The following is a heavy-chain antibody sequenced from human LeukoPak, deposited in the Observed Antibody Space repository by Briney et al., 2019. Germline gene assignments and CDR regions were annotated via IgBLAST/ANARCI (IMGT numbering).Heavy chain of an antibody. CDR1: GYTFTGYY. D-gene: IGHD1-26*01. V-gene: IGHV1-2*02. CDR2: INPNSGGT. Sequence: ASVKVSCKASGYTFTGYYMHWVRQATGQGLEWMGWINPNSGGTNYAQKFQGRVTMTTDTSTSTAHMELRSLRYDDTAVYYCARDGRFAAYEPDYWGQGTLVTVSS. CDR3: ARDGRFAAYEPDY. J-gene: IGHJ4*02.